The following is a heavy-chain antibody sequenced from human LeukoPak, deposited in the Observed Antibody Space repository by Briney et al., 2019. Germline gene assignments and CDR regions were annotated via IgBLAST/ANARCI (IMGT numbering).Heavy chain of an antibody. CDR2: ITGNHGPT. J-gene: IGHJ5*02. Sequence: GGSLRLSCAASGFTFSSFAMTWVRQAPGKELEWVSSITGNHGPTYNTDSVKGRFTISRDNSQNTLYLQMNSLRAEDTAVYYCTKDSNGDYVGAFDPWGQGTLVTVSS. D-gene: IGHD4-17*01. CDR1: GFTFSSFA. V-gene: IGHV3-23*01. CDR3: TKDSNGDYVGAFDP.